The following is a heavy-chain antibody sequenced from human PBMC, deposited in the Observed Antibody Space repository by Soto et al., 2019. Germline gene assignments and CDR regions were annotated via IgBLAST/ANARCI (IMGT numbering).Heavy chain of an antibody. J-gene: IGHJ5*02. CDR1: GFTFSSYA. Sequence: EVQLLESGGGLVQPGGSLGLSCAASGFTFSSYAMSWVRQAPGKGLEWVSAFSGSGGSTYNADSVRGRFTISRDNSKNTLYLQMNSLRAEDTAVYYCAIHSNPGWFDPWGQGTLVTVSS. CDR2: FSGSGGST. CDR3: AIHSNPGWFDP. V-gene: IGHV3-23*01.